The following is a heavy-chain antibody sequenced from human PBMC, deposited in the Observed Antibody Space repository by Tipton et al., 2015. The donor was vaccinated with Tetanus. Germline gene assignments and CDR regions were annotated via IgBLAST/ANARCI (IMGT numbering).Heavy chain of an antibody. Sequence: QLVQSGAEVKKPGASVKVSCKASGYTFTGYYMHWVRQAPGQGLEWMGRTNPNSGGTNYAQKFQGRVTMTRDTSISTAYMELSRLRSDDTAVYYCASPVGYSYGYEGDAFDIWGQGTMVTVSS. CDR1: GYTFTGYY. CDR3: ASPVGYSYGYEGDAFDI. J-gene: IGHJ3*02. V-gene: IGHV1-2*06. CDR2: TNPNSGGT. D-gene: IGHD5-18*01.